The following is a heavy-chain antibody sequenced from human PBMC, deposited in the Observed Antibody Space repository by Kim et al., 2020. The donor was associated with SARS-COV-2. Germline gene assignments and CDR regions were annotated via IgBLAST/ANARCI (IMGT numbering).Heavy chain of an antibody. D-gene: IGHD6-13*01. CDR3: ARATWRGGSSWFVLSFMDV. Sequence: SVKVSCKASGGTFSSYAISWVRQAPGQGLEWMGGIIPILSTTNYAQKFQGRVTITADESTSTAYMELSSLRSEDTAVYHCARATWRGGSSWFVLSFMDVWGQGTTVTVSS. V-gene: IGHV1-69*13. CDR2: IIPILSTT. J-gene: IGHJ6*02. CDR1: GGTFSSYA.